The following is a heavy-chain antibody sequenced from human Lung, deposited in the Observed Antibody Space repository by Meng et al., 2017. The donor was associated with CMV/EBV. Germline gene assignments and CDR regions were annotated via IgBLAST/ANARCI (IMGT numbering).Heavy chain of an antibody. V-gene: IGHV1-69*04. CDR3: GRYTDIVSVIAATRDYWFDP. J-gene: IGHJ5*02. D-gene: IGHD2-15*01. Sequence: SVKVSCKASGATFSSYAITWARQAPGQGLEWMGTIIPILAITKYAQKFQGRVTITADKTSSTVYMELSSLRSDDTAVYYCGRYTDIVSVIAATRDYWFDPXGQRXLVTVSS. CDR1: GATFSSYA. CDR2: IIPILAIT.